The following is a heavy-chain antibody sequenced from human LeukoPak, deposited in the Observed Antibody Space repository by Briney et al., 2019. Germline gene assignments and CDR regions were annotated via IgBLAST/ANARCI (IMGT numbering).Heavy chain of an antibody. CDR2: MNPNSGNT. Sequence: ASVKVSCKASGYTFTGYYMHWVRQAPGQGLEWMGWMNPNSGNTGYAQKFQGRVTITRNTSISTAYMELSSLRSEDTAVYYCARSYVLRFLEWSHDAFDIWGQGTMVTVSS. V-gene: IGHV1-8*03. D-gene: IGHD3-3*01. J-gene: IGHJ3*02. CDR3: ARSYVLRFLEWSHDAFDI. CDR1: GYTFTGYY.